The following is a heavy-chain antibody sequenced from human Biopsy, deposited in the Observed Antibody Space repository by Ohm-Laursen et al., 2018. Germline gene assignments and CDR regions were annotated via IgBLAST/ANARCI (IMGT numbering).Heavy chain of an antibody. V-gene: IGHV4-59*01. CDR2: IYYTGTT. CDR1: GGSTSSYY. CDR3: ARLTGDPSY. J-gene: IGHJ4*02. Sequence: GTLSLTCTVSGGSTSSYYWNWIRQPPGKGLEWIGFIYYTGTTNYNPSLKSRATISVDTSKNQFSLKVISVTAADTAVYYCARLTGDPSYWGQGILVTVSS. D-gene: IGHD7-27*01.